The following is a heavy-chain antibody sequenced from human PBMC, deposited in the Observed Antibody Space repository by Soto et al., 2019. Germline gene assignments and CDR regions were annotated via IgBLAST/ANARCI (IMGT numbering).Heavy chain of an antibody. J-gene: IGHJ6*02. CDR3: AKHRKAYYYGMDV. CDR2: ISGSGGST. V-gene: IGHV3-23*01. Sequence: PGGSLRLSCAASGFTFSSYAMSWVRQAPGKGLEWVSAISGSGGSTYYADSVKGRFTISRDNSKNTLYLQMNSLRAEDTAVYYYAKHRKAYYYGMDVWGQGTTVTVSS. CDR1: GFTFSSYA.